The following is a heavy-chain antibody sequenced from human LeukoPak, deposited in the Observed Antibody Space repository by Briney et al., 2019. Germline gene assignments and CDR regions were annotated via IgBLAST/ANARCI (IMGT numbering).Heavy chain of an antibody. CDR2: IYHNGRT. Sequence: SETLSLTCTVSGASFSNDYWSWVRQAPGKGLEWLGYIYHNGRTSYNPSLKSRLTMSIETSQKQFSLQLISVTAADTAIYYCARASEGIGYFDPWARGSLVTVSP. D-gene: IGHD3-16*01. J-gene: IGHJ4*02. CDR3: ARASEGIGYFDP. V-gene: IGHV4-59*01. CDR1: GASFSNDY.